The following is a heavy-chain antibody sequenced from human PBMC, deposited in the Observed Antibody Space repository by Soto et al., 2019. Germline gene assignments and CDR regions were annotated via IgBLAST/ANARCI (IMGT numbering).Heavy chain of an antibody. CDR2: ISSSSSTI. J-gene: IGHJ3*02. Sequence: GGSLRLSCAASGFTFSSYSMNWVRQAPGKGLEWVSYISSSSSTIYYADSVKGRFTISRDNAKNSLYLQMNSLRAEDTAVYYCARDMLPFIEYSSGWGEYAFDIWGQGTMVTVSS. D-gene: IGHD6-19*01. CDR3: ARDMLPFIEYSSGWGEYAFDI. CDR1: GFTFSSYS. V-gene: IGHV3-48*01.